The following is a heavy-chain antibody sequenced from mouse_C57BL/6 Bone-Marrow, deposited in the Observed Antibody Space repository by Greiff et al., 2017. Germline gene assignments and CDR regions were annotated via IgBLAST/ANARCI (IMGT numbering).Heavy chain of an antibody. CDR2: IYPGDGDT. J-gene: IGHJ2*01. D-gene: IGHD1-1*01. CDR1: GYAFSSSW. Sequence: VKLMESGPELVKPGASVKISCKASGYAFSSSWMNWVKQRPGKGLEWIGRIYPGDGDTNYNGKFKGKATLTVNKSSSTAYMQLSSLTSEDSAVYFYACTVVASHWGQGTTLTVSS. CDR3: ACTVVASH. V-gene: IGHV1-82*01.